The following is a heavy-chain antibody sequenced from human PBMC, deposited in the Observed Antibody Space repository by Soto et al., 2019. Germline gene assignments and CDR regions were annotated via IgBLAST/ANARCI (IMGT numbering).Heavy chain of an antibody. CDR2: ISGSGGST. CDR1: GFTFSSYA. Sequence: GGSERRSCEASGFTFSSYARSWVRQAPGKGLEWVSAISGSGGSTYYADSVKGRFTISRDNSKNTLYLQMNSLRAEDTAVYYCALSHAHFDYWGQGTLVTVSS. V-gene: IGHV3-23*01. J-gene: IGHJ4*02. CDR3: ALSHAHFDY.